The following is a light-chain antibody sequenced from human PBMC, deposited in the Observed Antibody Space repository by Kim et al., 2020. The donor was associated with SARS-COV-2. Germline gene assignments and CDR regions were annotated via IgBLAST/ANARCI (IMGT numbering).Light chain of an antibody. V-gene: IGLV3-19*01. CDR2: GKN. CDR1: SLRSYY. J-gene: IGLJ2*01. Sequence: SSELTQDPAVYVALGQTVRITCQGDSLRSYYATWYQQKPGQAPILVIYGKNNRTSGIPDRFSGSSSGNTASLTITGTQAGDEADYYCNSRDSNDNVVFGGGTKLTFL. CDR3: NSRDSNDNVV.